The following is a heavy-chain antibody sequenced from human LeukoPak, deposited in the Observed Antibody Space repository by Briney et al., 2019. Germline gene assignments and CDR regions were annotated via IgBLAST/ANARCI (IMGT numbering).Heavy chain of an antibody. Sequence: PSETLSLTCTVSGGSISSYYWSWIRQPPGKGLEWIGEINHSGSTNYNPSLKSRVTISVDTSKNQFSLKLSSVTAADTAVYYCARGLYSLFDYWGQGTLVTVSS. CDR1: GGSISSYY. V-gene: IGHV4-34*01. CDR3: ARGLYSLFDY. J-gene: IGHJ4*02. CDR2: INHSGST. D-gene: IGHD2-21*01.